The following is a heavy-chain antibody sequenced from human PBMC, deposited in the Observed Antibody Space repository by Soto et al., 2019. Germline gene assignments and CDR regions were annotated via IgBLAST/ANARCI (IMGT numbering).Heavy chain of an antibody. Sequence: GGSLRLSCAASGFSFSTYGMHWVRQAPGKGLEWVAFISNDGSNKYYADSVKGRFTISRDNSKNTLYLQMNSLRAEDTAVYYCAKGIHYYYDSSGPGYFDYWGQGTLVTVSS. CDR1: GFSFSTYG. V-gene: IGHV3-30*18. J-gene: IGHJ4*02. D-gene: IGHD3-22*01. CDR3: AKGIHYYYDSSGPGYFDY. CDR2: ISNDGSNK.